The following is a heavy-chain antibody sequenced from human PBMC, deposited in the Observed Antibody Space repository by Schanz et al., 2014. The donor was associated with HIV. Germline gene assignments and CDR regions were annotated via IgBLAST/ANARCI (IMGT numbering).Heavy chain of an antibody. J-gene: IGHJ6*02. CDR1: GFTFDDYV. CDR2: ISWKSDSI. V-gene: IGHV3-9*01. Sequence: VQLVESGGGLVQPGRSLGLSCAASGFTFDDYVMHWVRQAPGKGLEWASGISWKSDSIGYADSGKGRFTISRDNAKNSLYLQMNSLRAEDTALYYCAKAKSPWTFYYYGMDVWGQGTTVTVSS. CDR3: AKAKSPWTFYYYGMDV.